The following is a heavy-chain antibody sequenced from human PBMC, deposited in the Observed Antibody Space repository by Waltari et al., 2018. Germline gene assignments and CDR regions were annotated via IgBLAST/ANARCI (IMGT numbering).Heavy chain of an antibody. J-gene: IGHJ4*02. D-gene: IGHD2-2*01. CDR2: RKQDGGER. V-gene: IGHV3-7*03. CDR1: GFTFSSYW. CDR3: LRDRRGPALFDS. Sequence: EVQVVESGGGLVQPGGSLRLSCEGSGFTFSSYWMSWVRQAAGKGLGGGGNRKQDGGERNYVDSVKGRFTISRDNAKNSVFLQMSSLRAEDTAVYYCLRDRRGPALFDSWGQGTLVTVSS.